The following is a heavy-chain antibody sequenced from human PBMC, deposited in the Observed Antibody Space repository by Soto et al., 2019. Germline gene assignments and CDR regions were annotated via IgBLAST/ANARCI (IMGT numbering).Heavy chain of an antibody. Sequence: ASVKVSCKASGYTFTSNGITWMRQAPGQGLEWMGWINTYNGSTDYAQKVQDRVTMTTDTSTNTAYMELRSLRSDDTAVYYCARVKVTAGPNGAYSFDYWGQGTLVTVSS. CDR1: GYTFTSNG. CDR3: ARVKVTAGPNGAYSFDY. CDR2: INTYNGST. V-gene: IGHV1-18*01. J-gene: IGHJ4*02. D-gene: IGHD6-13*01.